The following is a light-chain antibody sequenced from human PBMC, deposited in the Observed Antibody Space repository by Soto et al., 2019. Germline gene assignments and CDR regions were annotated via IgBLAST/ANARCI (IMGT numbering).Light chain of an antibody. Sequence: QSVLTQPASVSGSPGQSITIPCTGTSNDVGDYNYVSWSQQHPGKAPRLIIFDVSHRPSGVSTRFSGSKSDNTASLTISGLQAEDEADYYCNAYTRHSTQVFGGGTKLTVL. V-gene: IGLV2-14*03. CDR1: SNDVGDYNY. CDR3: NAYTRHSTQV. CDR2: DVS. J-gene: IGLJ3*02.